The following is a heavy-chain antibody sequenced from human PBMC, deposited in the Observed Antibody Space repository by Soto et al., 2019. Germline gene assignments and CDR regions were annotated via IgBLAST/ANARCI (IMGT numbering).Heavy chain of an antibody. V-gene: IGHV3-23*01. CDR1: GLTFRNSG. CDR3: AFLGWNVPPFDS. D-gene: IGHD1-1*01. J-gene: IGHJ4*02. Sequence: EVQLLESGGGLVQPGESLRLSCAASGLTFRNSGMSWVRQAPGKGLEWVSAISGGAGTTDYAESVKGRFTISRDNSKKTLYLQMNSLRVEDTAVYYCAFLGWNVPPFDSWGQGTLVIVSS. CDR2: ISGGAGTT.